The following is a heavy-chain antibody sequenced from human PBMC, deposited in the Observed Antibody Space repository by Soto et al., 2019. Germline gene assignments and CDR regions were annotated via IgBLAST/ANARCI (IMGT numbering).Heavy chain of an antibody. CDR3: ARGKDWGTDLGYYFDY. CDR2: TYYKSKWNN. CDR1: GDSVSSDTAA. J-gene: IGHJ4*02. D-gene: IGHD7-27*01. V-gene: IGHV6-1*01. Sequence: SQTLSLTCAISGDSVSSDTAAWIWIRQSPSRGLEWLGRTYYKSKWNNDYALSVKSRITINPDTSKNQFSLQLNSVTPEDTAVYYCARGKDWGTDLGYYFDYSGQGTLVTVSS.